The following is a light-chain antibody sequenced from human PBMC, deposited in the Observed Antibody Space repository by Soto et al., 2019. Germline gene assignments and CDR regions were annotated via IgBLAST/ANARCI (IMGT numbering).Light chain of an antibody. V-gene: IGLV2-14*01. Sequence: QSALTQPASVSGSPGQSITISCTGTSGDVGAYDCVSWYQQHPGKAPKLMIYEVTNRPSGVSTRFSGSKSGNTASLTISGLQAEDEADYYCDSYTGNSVIXGGGTKLTVL. CDR1: SGDVGAYDC. J-gene: IGLJ2*01. CDR2: EVT. CDR3: DSYTGNSVI.